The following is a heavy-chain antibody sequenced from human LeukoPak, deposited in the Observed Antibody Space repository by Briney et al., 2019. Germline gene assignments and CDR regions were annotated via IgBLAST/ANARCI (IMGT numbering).Heavy chain of an antibody. CDR3: ARVLDSSGYYYYYGMDV. J-gene: IGHJ6*02. CDR1: GFTFSSYS. Sequence: GGSLRLSCAASGFTFSSYSMNWVRQAPGKGLEWVSSISSSSSYVYYADSVKGRFTISRDNAKNSLYLQMNSLRAEDTAVYYCARVLDSSGYYYYYGMDVWGQGTTVTVSS. V-gene: IGHV3-21*01. D-gene: IGHD3-22*01. CDR2: ISSSSSYV.